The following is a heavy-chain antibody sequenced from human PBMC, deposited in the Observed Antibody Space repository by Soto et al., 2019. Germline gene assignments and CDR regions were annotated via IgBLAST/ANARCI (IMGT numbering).Heavy chain of an antibody. CDR1: GGSISSSSYY. J-gene: IGHJ6*02. V-gene: IGHV4-39*01. Sequence: SETLSLTCTVSGGSISSSSYYWGWIRQPPGKGLERIGSIYYSGSTYYNPSLKSRVTISVDTSKNQFSLKLSSVTAADTAVYYCARHLIYSSGWSYYYYYYGMDVWGQGTTVTVSS. CDR2: IYYSGST. CDR3: ARHLIYSSGWSYYYYYYGMDV. D-gene: IGHD6-19*01.